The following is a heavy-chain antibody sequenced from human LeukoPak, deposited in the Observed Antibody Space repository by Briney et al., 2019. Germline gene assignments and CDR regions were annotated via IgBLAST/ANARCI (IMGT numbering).Heavy chain of an antibody. CDR2: IYYSGST. CDR1: GGSISSSSYY. Sequence: PSETLSLTCTVSGGSISSSSYYWGWIRQPPGKGLEWIGSIYYSGSTYYNPSLKSRVTISVDTSKNQFSLKLSSVTAADTAVYYCARVTAGYSSGWYLGYWGQGTLVTVSS. CDR3: ARVTAGYSSGWYLGY. J-gene: IGHJ4*02. D-gene: IGHD6-19*01. V-gene: IGHV4-39*07.